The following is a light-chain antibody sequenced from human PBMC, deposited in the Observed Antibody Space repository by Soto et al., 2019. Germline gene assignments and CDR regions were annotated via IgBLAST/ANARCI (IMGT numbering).Light chain of an antibody. CDR1: QSVGSN. CDR3: QQYNNRPPIT. CDR2: GAS. V-gene: IGKV3D-15*01. J-gene: IGKJ5*01. Sequence: IVMTQSPVTLSVSPGESATLSCMASQSVGSNLAWYQQRPGQAPRLLIYGASTRATGIPVRFSGSGSGTEFTLTIGGLQSEDFGVYWCQQYNNRPPITFGQGTRLEIK.